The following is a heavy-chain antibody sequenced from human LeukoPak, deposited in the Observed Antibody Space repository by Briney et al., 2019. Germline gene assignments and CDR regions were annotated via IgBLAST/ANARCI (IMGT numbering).Heavy chain of an antibody. CDR2: INHSGVT. V-gene: IGHV4-34*01. J-gene: IGHJ4*02. D-gene: IGHD3-10*01. CDR3: ARGGSTPMIIKY. CDR1: GGSFNGYY. Sequence: SETLSLTCAVYGGSFNGYYWSWVRQPPGKGLEWIGEINHSGVTNYNPSLKSRVTISVDTSKNQFSLNPFSVTAADTAVYYCARGGSTPMIIKYWGQGTLVTVSS.